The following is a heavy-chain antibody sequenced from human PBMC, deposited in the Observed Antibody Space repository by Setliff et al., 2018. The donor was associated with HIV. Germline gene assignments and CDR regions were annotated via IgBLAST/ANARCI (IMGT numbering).Heavy chain of an antibody. CDR1: GFTFSTYP. J-gene: IGHJ6*03. V-gene: IGHV3-23*01. CDR3: ARAGVVEGYYYYYYMDV. CDR2: ISGLGCGTI. Sequence: PGGSLRLSCAASGFTFSTYPMSWVRQAPGKGLEWVSGISGLGCGTIYHSDSVRGRFTISRDDAEKSVYLQMNSLRAEDTAVYYCARAGVVEGYYYYYYMDVWGKGTTVTVSS. D-gene: IGHD2-15*01.